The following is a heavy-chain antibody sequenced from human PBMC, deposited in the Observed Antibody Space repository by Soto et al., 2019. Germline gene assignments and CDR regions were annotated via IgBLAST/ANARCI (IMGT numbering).Heavy chain of an antibody. Sequence: SVKVSCKASGGTFSSYAISWVRQAPGQGLEWMGGIIPIFGTANYAQKFQGRVTITADESTSTAYMELSSLRSEDTAVYYCARHGGAHYDISGYHYALDYWGQGAPVTVSS. D-gene: IGHD3-22*01. CDR1: GGTFSSYA. V-gene: IGHV1-69*13. CDR2: IIPIFGTA. CDR3: ARHGGAHYDISGYHYALDY. J-gene: IGHJ4*02.